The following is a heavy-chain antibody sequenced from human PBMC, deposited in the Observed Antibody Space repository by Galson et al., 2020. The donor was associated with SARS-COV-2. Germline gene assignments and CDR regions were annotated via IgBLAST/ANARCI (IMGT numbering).Heavy chain of an antibody. Sequence: GESLKISCAASGFTFSTYGMHWVRQAPGKGLEWVAVISYDGTHKYYADSVKGRFTISRDNSKNTLYLQMNSLRAEDTAVYYCAGSPYSGTSYSEVSGHFDYWGQGTLVTVSS. CDR2: ISYDGTHK. CDR3: AGSPYSGTSYSEVSGHFDY. CDR1: GFTFSTYG. D-gene: IGHD3-10*01. V-gene: IGHV3-30*03. J-gene: IGHJ4*02.